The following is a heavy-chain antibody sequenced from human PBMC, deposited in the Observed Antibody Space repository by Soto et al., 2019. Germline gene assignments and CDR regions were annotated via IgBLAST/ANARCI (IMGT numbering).Heavy chain of an antibody. V-gene: IGHV4-31*03. CDR3: AIGDYYDVLTGPH. CDR1: GGSISSGGYY. Sequence: SETLSLTCTVSGGSISSGGYYWSWIRQHPGKGLEWIGYIYYSGSTYYNPSLKSRVTISVDTSKNQFSLKLSSVTAADTAVYYRAIGDYYDVLTGPHGGQGTLATSPQ. D-gene: IGHD3-9*01. J-gene: IGHJ4*02. CDR2: IYYSGST.